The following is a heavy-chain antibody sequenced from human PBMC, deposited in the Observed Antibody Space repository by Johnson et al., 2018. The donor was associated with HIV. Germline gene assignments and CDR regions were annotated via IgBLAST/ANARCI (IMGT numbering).Heavy chain of an antibody. D-gene: IGHD6-19*01. V-gene: IGHV3-30*19. CDR2: ISYDGSNK. Sequence: QVQLVESGGGVVQPGGSLRLSCAASGFTFSSYGMHWVRQAPGKGLEWVAVISYDGSNKYYADSVKGRFTISRDNSKNTLYLQMNSLRAEDTAVYYCARDLAGHNAFDIWGQGTMVTVSS. CDR3: ARDLAGHNAFDI. J-gene: IGHJ3*02. CDR1: GFTFSSYG.